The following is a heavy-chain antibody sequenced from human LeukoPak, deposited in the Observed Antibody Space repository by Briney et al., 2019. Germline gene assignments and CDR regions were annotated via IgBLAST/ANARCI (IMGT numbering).Heavy chain of an antibody. D-gene: IGHD4-11*01. CDR3: AREPTMTTVTTGPSSEYFQH. J-gene: IGHJ1*01. CDR1: GGTFSSYA. V-gene: IGHV1-69*05. CDR2: IIPIFGTA. Sequence: SVKVSCKASGGTFSSYAISWVRQAPGQGLEWMGGIIPIFGTANYAQKFQGRVTITTDESTSTAYMELSSLRSEDTAVNYCAREPTMTTVTTGPSSEYFQHWGQGTLVTVSS.